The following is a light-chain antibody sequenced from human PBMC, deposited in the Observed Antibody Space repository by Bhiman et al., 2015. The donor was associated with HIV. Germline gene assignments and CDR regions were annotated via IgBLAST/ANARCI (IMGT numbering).Light chain of an antibody. J-gene: IGLJ2*01. Sequence: QSVLTQPPSVSGAPGQRITISCTGSSSNFGAGYDVHWYQQVPGTAPKLLIYNNINRPSGVPDRFSASKSGTSASLSISGLQAGDEADYFCQSFDLNLGASSHSSGPQPRRIRNVFGGGTRLTV. CDR3: QSFDLNLGASSHSSGPQPRRIRNV. CDR1: SSNFGAGYD. CDR2: NNI. V-gene: IGLV1-40*01.